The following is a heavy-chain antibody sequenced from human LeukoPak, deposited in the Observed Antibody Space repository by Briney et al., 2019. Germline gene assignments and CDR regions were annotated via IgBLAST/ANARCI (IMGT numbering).Heavy chain of an antibody. CDR1: GDSVSSDSAA. D-gene: IGHD4-17*01. CDR3: ARDSPLTTVTTFPYWYFDL. J-gene: IGHJ2*01. V-gene: IGHV6-1*01. CDR2: TYQRSKWYS. Sequence: SQTLSLTCAISGDSVSSDSAAWNWIRQSPSRGLEWLGRTYQRSKWYSDYAVSVISRITIKPDTSKNQFSLHLNSVTPEDTAVYYCARDSPLTTVTTFPYWYFDLWGRGTLVTVSS.